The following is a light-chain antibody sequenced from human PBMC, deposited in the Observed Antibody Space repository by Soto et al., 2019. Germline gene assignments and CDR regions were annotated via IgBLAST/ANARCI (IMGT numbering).Light chain of an antibody. CDR1: SSDVGNYDL. V-gene: IGLV2-23*02. CDR3: CSYAGSSTFV. CDR2: EVN. J-gene: IGLJ1*01. Sequence: QSALTQPASVSGSPGQSITIPCTGTSSDVGNYDLVSWYQRQPGKAPKVMIHEVNKRPSGVSRRFSGSKSGSTASLTISGLQAEDEADYYCCSYAGSSTFVFGTGTKV.